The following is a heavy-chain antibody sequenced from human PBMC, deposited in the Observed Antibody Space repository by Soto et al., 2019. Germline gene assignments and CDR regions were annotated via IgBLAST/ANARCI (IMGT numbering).Heavy chain of an antibody. D-gene: IGHD3-22*01. V-gene: IGHV4-34*01. CDR1: SGSFSGHS. CDR3: STRAYDTNGYYRFDP. CDR2: INHSGRV. J-gene: IGHJ5*01. Sequence: PXESLSVPVAVYSGSFSGHSWAWIRQSPGKGLEWIGDINHSGRVNYSPSLKSRVTISLDTSKNQFSLTLSAVTAADTAMYYCSTRAYDTNGYYRFDPWGQGTLVTVSS.